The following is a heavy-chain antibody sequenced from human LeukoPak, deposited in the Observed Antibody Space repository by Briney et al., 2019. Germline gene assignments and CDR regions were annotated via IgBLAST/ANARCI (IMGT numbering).Heavy chain of an antibody. D-gene: IGHD3-10*01. CDR2: ISAYNGNT. CDR3: ASGSYYYYMDV. V-gene: IGHV1-18*01. Sequence: ASVKVSCKASGGTFSSYAISWVRQAPGQGLEWMGWISAYNGNTNYAQKLQGRVTMTTDTSTSTAYMELRSLRSDDTAVYYCASGSYYYYMDVWGKGTTVTVSS. CDR1: GGTFSSYA. J-gene: IGHJ6*03.